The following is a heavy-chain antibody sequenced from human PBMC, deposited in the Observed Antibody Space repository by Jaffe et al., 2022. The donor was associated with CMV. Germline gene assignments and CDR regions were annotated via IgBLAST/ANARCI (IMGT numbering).Heavy chain of an antibody. V-gene: IGHV1-69*09. J-gene: IGHJ5*02. CDR1: GGTFSSYA. Sequence: QVQLVQSGAEVKKPGSSVKVSCKASGGTFSSYAISWVRQAPGQGLEWMGRIIPILGIANYAQKFQGRVTITADKSTSTAYMELSSLRSEDTAVYYCASPYGSGSYDSSYNWFDPWGQGTLVTVSS. D-gene: IGHD3-10*01. CDR3: ASPYGSGSYDSSYNWFDP. CDR2: IIPILGIA.